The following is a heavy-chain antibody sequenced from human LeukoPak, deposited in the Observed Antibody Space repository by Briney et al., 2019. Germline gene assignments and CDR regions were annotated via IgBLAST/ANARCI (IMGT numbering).Heavy chain of an antibody. CDR1: GGTFSRYA. J-gene: IGHJ4*02. CDR2: IIPILGIA. CDR3: ARDAGVGATTFDC. V-gene: IGHV1-69*04. Sequence: SVKVSCKASGGTFSRYAISWVRQAPGQGLEWMGRIIPILGIANYARKFQGRVTISADKSTSTAYMEVSSLRSEDTAMYYCARDAGVGATTFDCWGQGTLVTVSS. D-gene: IGHD1-26*01.